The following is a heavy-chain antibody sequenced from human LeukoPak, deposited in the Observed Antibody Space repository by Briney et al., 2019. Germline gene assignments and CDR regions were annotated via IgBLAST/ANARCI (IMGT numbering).Heavy chain of an antibody. Sequence: PGGSLRLSCAASGFTVSTNYMSWVRQAPGKGLEWVSVLYSGGSTYYADSVKGRFTISRDNSKNTLYLQMNSLRAADTAVYYCARAAIFGDYDSDYWGQGTLVTVSS. CDR1: GFTVSTNY. J-gene: IGHJ4*02. CDR2: LYSGGST. CDR3: ARAAIFGDYDSDY. V-gene: IGHV3-53*01. D-gene: IGHD4-17*01.